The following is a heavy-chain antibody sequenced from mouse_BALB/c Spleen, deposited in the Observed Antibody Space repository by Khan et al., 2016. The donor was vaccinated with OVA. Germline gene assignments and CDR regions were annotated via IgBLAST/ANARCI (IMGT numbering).Heavy chain of an antibody. CDR3: GSGWGKGHLDY. CDR1: GYVFTNYL. CDR2: INPGSGGS. Sequence: QVQLQQSGAELVRPGTSVKVSCKSSGYVFTNYLIEWIKQRPGQGLEWIGVINPGSGGSVYNEKFKGKATLTADKSSSTAYMQLSSLTSEDSAVSFCGSGWGKGHLDYWGQGTTLTVAS. J-gene: IGHJ2*01. V-gene: IGHV1-54*01. D-gene: IGHD1-1*02.